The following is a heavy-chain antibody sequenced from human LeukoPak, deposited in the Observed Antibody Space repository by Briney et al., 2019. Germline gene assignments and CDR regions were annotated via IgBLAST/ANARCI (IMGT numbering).Heavy chain of an antibody. Sequence: SETLSLTCTVSGGSISSYYWSWIRQPPGKGLEWIGYIYYSGSTNYNPSLKSRVTISVDPSKSQFSLKLSSVTAADTAVYYCARREDYYGSGSYYTSWNWFDPWGQGTLVTVSS. J-gene: IGHJ5*02. CDR2: IYYSGST. D-gene: IGHD3-10*01. CDR1: GGSISSYY. CDR3: ARREDYYGSGSYYTSWNWFDP. V-gene: IGHV4-59*01.